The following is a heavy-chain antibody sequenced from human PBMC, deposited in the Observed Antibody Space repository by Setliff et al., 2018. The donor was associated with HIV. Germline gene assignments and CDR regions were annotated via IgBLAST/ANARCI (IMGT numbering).Heavy chain of an antibody. V-gene: IGHV4-4*07. CDR2: IYISAATT. D-gene: IGHD3-22*01. CDR3: ARLEYYSDGNGYLQFYFDY. Sequence: SETLSLTCTVSDGSISSYYWSWIRQPAGKGLEWIGRIYISAATTKYNPSLKSRVTMSLDTSKTQYSLKLNSVTAADTAVYYCARLEYYSDGNGYLQFYFDYWGQGTLVTVSS. J-gene: IGHJ4*02. CDR1: DGSISSYY.